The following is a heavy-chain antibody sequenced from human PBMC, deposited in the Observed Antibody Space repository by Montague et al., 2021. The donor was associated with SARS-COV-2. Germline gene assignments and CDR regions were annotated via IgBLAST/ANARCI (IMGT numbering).Heavy chain of an antibody. V-gene: IGHV3-30*09. CDR3: ARVFSGTYLGYFDF. CDR1: GFTFKSYS. D-gene: IGHD1-26*01. Sequence: SLRLSCAASGFTFKSYSMHWVRQAPGKGLEWVAVISFDATNKYYADSVKGRFAISRDNSENILYLQMNTLRVEDTAVYYCARVFSGTYLGYFDFWGQGTLVTVSS. CDR2: ISFDATNK. J-gene: IGHJ4*02.